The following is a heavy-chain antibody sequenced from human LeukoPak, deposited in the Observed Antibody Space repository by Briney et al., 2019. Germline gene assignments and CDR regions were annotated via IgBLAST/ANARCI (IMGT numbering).Heavy chain of an antibody. Sequence: GGSLRLSCAASGFTVSTYYMTWVRQSPGKGLEWLSVINPDGSTYYADSVKGGFTISRDNPKNTLYLQMKTLRAGDTAVYYCARDGSARPEEYWGQGTRVTVSS. CDR2: INPDGST. D-gene: IGHD6-6*01. J-gene: IGHJ4*02. V-gene: IGHV3-66*01. CDR1: GFTVSTYY. CDR3: ARDGSARPEEY.